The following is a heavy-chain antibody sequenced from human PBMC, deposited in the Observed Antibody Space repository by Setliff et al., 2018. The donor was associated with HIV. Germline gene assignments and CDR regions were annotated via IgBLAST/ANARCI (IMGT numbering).Heavy chain of an antibody. Sequence: PGGSLRLSCAASGFTFDDYAMHWVRQAPGKGLEWVSGISWNSGSIGYADSVKGRFTISRDNAKNSLYLQMNSLRAEDTALYYCAKDIGYDSSGYYFDYWGQGTLVTVS. CDR2: ISWNSGSI. CDR3: AKDIGYDSSGYYFDY. CDR1: GFTFDDYA. V-gene: IGHV3-9*01. D-gene: IGHD3-22*01. J-gene: IGHJ4*02.